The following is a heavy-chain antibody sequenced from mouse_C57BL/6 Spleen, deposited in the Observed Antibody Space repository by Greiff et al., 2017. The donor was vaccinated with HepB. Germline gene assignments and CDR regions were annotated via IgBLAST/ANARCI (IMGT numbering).Heavy chain of an antibody. J-gene: IGHJ4*01. CDR3: ARPRYYGSFYAMDY. CDR1: GFTFSDYG. Sequence: EVKLVESGGGLVEPGGSLKLSCAASGFTFSDYGMHWVRQAPEKGLEWVAYISSGSSTIYYADTVKGRFTISRDNAKNTLFLQMTSLRSEDTAMYYCARPRYYGSFYAMDYWGQGTSVTVSS. D-gene: IGHD1-1*01. V-gene: IGHV5-17*01. CDR2: ISSGSSTI.